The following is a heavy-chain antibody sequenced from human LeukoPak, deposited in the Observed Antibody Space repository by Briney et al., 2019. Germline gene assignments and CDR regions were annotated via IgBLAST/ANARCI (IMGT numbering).Heavy chain of an antibody. CDR3: VRVNYSGSQSFDP. V-gene: IGHV1-2*02. D-gene: IGHD1-26*01. CDR1: GYTFAGSY. Sequence: ASVKVSCKASGYTFAGSYLHWVRQAPGQGLEWMGWINPNTGATTYAQNFQGRVTMTRDTSISTAYMELSRLTFADTAVYYCVRVNYSGSQSFDPWGQGTLVTVSS. CDR2: INPNTGAT. J-gene: IGHJ5*02.